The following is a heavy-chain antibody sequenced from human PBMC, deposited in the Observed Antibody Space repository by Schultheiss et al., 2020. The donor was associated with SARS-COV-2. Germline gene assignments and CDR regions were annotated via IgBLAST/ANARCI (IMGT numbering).Heavy chain of an antibody. Sequence: SETLSLTCTVSGGSISSGGYYWSWIRQPAGKGLEWIGRIYTSGSTNYNPSLKSRVTMSVDTSKNQFFLNLTSVTAADTAVYFCARGFWGDWFDPWGQGTLVTVSS. J-gene: IGHJ5*02. CDR3: ARGFWGDWFDP. CDR1: GGSISSGGYY. D-gene: IGHD3-16*01. V-gene: IGHV4-61*02. CDR2: IYTSGST.